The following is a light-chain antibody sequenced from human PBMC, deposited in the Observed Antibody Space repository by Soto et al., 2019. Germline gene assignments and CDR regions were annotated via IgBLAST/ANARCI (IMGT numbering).Light chain of an antibody. V-gene: IGKV3-20*01. CDR3: QQYGSSYT. Sequence: EIVLTQSPGTLSLSPGERATLSCRASQSVSRSYLAWYQQKPGQAPRLLIYGASSRATGIPDRFSGSWSGTDFTLTISRLEPEDFAVYYCQQYGSSYTFGQGTKLEIK. J-gene: IGKJ2*01. CDR2: GAS. CDR1: QSVSRSY.